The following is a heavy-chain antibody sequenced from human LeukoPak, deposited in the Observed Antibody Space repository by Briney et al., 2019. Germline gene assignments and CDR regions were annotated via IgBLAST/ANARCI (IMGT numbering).Heavy chain of an antibody. CDR3: AKVRYSGYMDV. Sequence: SETLSLTCTVSGGSISSYYWSWIRQPPGKGLEWIGYIYYSGSTNYNPSLKSRVTISVDTSKNQFSLKLSSVTAADTAVYYCAKVRYSGYMDVWGKGTTVTISS. CDR1: GGSISSYY. CDR2: IYYSGST. D-gene: IGHD2-21*01. V-gene: IGHV4-59*12. J-gene: IGHJ6*03.